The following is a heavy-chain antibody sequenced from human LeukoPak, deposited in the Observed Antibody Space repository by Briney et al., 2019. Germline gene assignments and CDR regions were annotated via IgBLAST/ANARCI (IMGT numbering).Heavy chain of an antibody. CDR2: INQDGTKQ. CDR1: GFTFRSYW. J-gene: IGHJ5*02. V-gene: IGHV3-7*03. D-gene: IGHD3-3*01. CDR3: AKDRYRFWSGYYQRMNNWFDP. Sequence: GGSLRLSCAVSGFTFRSYWMSWLRQAPGKGLECVASINQDGTKQYYVDSVRGRFTFSRDDAKNSVYLQMNSLRAEDTALYYCAKDRYRFWSGYYQRMNNWFDPWGQGTLVTVSS.